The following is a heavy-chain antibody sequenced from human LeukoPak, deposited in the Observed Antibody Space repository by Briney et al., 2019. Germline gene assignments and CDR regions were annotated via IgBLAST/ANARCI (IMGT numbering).Heavy chain of an antibody. J-gene: IGHJ3*01. CDR1: GFTFSNYW. D-gene: IGHD3-16*01. CDR3: ARGGNYHAFDL. V-gene: IGHV3-74*01. CDR2: INNDGSGT. Sequence: GGSLRLSCAASGFTFSNYWMYWVRQTPGKGLVYVSRINNDGSGTTYADSVKDRFTISRDNAKNTVYLQMNSLRAEDTAVYFCARGGNYHAFDLWGQGIMLTVSS.